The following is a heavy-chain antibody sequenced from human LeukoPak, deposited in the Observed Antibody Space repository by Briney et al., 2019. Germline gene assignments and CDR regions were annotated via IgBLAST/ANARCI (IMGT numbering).Heavy chain of an antibody. V-gene: IGHV3-21*01. CDR2: ISSSSSYI. CDR1: GFTFSSYS. D-gene: IGHD6-13*01. J-gene: IGHJ4*02. Sequence: GGSLRLSCAASGFTFSSYSMNWVRQAPGKGLEWVSSISSSSSYINYADSVKGRFTISRDNAKNSLYLQMNSLRAEDTAVYYCARVRYSSSWYNRGFTDYWGQGTLVTVSS. CDR3: ARVRYSSSWYNRGFTDY.